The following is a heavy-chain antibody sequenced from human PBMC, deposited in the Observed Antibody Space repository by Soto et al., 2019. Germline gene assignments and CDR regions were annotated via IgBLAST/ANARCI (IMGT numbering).Heavy chain of an antibody. D-gene: IGHD1-7*01. V-gene: IGHV1-69*13. CDR1: GGTFSSYA. Sequence: SVKVSCKASGGTFSSYAISWVRQAPGQGLEWMGGIIPIFGTANYAQKFQGRVTITADESTSTAYMELSSLISEDTAVYYCATELELNAFDIWGQGTMVTVSS. CDR2: IIPIFGTA. J-gene: IGHJ3*02. CDR3: ATELELNAFDI.